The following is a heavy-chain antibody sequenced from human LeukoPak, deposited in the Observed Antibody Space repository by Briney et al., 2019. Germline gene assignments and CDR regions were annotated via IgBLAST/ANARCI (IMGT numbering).Heavy chain of an antibody. CDR2: IYYSGST. Sequence: SETLSLACTVSGGSISSYYWSWIRQPPGKGLEWIGYIYYSGSTNYNPSLKSRVTISVDTSKNQFSLKLSSVTAADTAVYYCARVLVGDYIVKWGKGTTVTISS. V-gene: IGHV4-59*01. CDR1: GGSISSYY. J-gene: IGHJ6*04. D-gene: IGHD2-8*02. CDR3: ARVLVGDYIVK.